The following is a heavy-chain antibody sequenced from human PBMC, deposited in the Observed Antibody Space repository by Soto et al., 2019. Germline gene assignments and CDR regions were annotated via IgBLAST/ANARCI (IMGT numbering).Heavy chain of an antibody. J-gene: IGHJ4*02. V-gene: IGHV3-48*03. CDR3: ARDRVFDY. CDR2: ISGSDSTI. CDR1: GFTFSSYE. Sequence: QSGGSLRLSCAASGFTFSSYEMNWVRQAPGKGLEWVSYISGSDSTIYYVDSVKGRFTISRDNAKNSLYLQMNSLRAEDTAVYYCARDRVFDYWGQGTLVTVSS.